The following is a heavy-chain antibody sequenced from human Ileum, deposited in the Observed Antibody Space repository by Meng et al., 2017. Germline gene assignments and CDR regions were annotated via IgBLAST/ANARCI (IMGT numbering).Heavy chain of an antibody. Sequence: GESLKISCEASGFTFSNSWMSWGRQAPGKGLEWVATIKQDGSEKYYVDSVKGRFTISRDNAKNSLYLQMNSLRAEDEAVYYCARYISMDCWGQGTLVTVSS. CDR2: IKQDGSEK. J-gene: IGHJ4*02. D-gene: IGHD2-8*01. CDR1: GFTFSNSW. V-gene: IGHV3-7*01. CDR3: ARYISMDC.